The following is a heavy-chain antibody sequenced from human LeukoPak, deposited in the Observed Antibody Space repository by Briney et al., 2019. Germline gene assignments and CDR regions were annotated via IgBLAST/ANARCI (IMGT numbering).Heavy chain of an antibody. J-gene: IGHJ4*02. CDR3: AKSRDIVVAPAAPFDY. D-gene: IGHD2-2*01. CDR2: ISGSGGST. CDR1: GFTFSSYA. Sequence: GGSLRLSCAASGFTFSSYAMSWVRQAPGKGLEWVSAISGSGGSTYYADSVKGRFTISRDNSKNTLYLQMNSLRAEDTAVYYCAKSRDIVVAPAAPFDYWGQGTLVTVSS. V-gene: IGHV3-23*01.